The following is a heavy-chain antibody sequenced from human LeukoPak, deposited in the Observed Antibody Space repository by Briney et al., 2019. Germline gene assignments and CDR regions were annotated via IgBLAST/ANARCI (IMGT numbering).Heavy chain of an antibody. CDR2: IIPIFGTA. J-gene: IGHJ4*02. V-gene: IGHV1-69*05. Sequence: AASVKVSCKASGGTFSSYAISWVRQAPGQGLEWIGRIIPIFGTANYAHKFQGRVTITTDESTSTAYMELSSLRSEDTAVYYCARDERYYDSSGYYPYYWGQGTLVTVSS. CDR1: GGTFSSYA. CDR3: ARDERYYDSSGYYPYY. D-gene: IGHD3-22*01.